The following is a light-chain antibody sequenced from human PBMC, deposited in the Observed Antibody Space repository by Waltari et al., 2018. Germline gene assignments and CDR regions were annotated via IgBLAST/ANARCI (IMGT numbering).Light chain of an antibody. V-gene: IGKV3-20*01. CDR1: QTIRGS. J-gene: IGKJ1*01. CDR2: GAS. CDR3: QHYVRLPVT. Sequence: EIVLTQSPGTLSLSPGERATLSCRASQTIRGSLAWYQQQPGQAPRLLIYGASSRAAGIPDRFSGSGSGTDFSLTISRLEPEDFAVYYCQHYVRLPVTFGRGTKVEIK.